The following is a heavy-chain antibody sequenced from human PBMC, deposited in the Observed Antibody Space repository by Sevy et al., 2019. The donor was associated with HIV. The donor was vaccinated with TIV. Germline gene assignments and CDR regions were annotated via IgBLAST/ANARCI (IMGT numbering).Heavy chain of an antibody. CDR3: AKLPSTVMFREKGY. CDR1: GFTFTNYA. Sequence: GGSLRLSCAASGFTFTNYATNWVRQAPGKGLEWVSGISDSGDTTHYAESVKGRFTISRDNSKNTVSLQMSSLRAEDTAIYYCAKLPSTVMFREKGYWGQGTRVTVSS. J-gene: IGHJ4*02. V-gene: IGHV3-23*01. CDR2: ISDSGDTT. D-gene: IGHD3-10*01.